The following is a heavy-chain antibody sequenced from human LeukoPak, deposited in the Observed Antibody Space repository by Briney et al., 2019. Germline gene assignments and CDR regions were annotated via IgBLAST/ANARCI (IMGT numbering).Heavy chain of an antibody. J-gene: IGHJ4*02. Sequence: ASVKVSCKASGYTFTSYYMHWVRQAPGQGPEWMGIINPSGGSTSYAQKFQGRVTMTRDTSTSTVYMELSSLRSEDTAVYYCARDRDLYCSGGSCYPGYFDYWGQGTLVTVSS. CDR1: GYTFTSYY. D-gene: IGHD2-15*01. V-gene: IGHV1-46*01. CDR2: INPSGGST. CDR3: ARDRDLYCSGGSCYPGYFDY.